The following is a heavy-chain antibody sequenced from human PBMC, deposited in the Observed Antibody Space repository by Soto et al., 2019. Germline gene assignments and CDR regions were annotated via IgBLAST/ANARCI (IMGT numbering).Heavy chain of an antibody. D-gene: IGHD3-10*01. V-gene: IGHV3-23*01. Sequence: GGSLRLSCAASGFTFSSYAMSWVRQAPGKGLEWVSAISGSGGSTYYADSVKGRFTISRDNSKNTLYLQMNSLRAEDTAVYYCAKVALKAYYYGSSLDYWGQGTLVTVSS. J-gene: IGHJ4*02. CDR2: ISGSGGST. CDR3: AKVALKAYYYGSSLDY. CDR1: GFTFSSYA.